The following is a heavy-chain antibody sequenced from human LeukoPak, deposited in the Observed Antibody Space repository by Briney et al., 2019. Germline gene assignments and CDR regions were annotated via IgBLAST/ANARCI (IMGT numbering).Heavy chain of an antibody. CDR3: AAPATA. CDR1: GFTCSSCW. CDR2: VNEDGTAK. Sequence: PGGSLRLPCAISGFTCSSCWMNWVRQAPGKGLEWVATVNEDGTAKFYVDSVKGRFTIFRDNARSSLDLQMNSLTVEDTAMYYCAAPATAWGQGALVTVSP. V-gene: IGHV3-7*01. J-gene: IGHJ5*02.